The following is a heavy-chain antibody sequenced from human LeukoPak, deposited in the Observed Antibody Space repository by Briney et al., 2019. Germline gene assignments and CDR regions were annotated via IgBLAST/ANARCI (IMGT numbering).Heavy chain of an antibody. D-gene: IGHD6-6*01. V-gene: IGHV3-11*04. CDR1: GFTFSDYY. CDR2: ISSSGSTI. J-gene: IGHJ4*02. Sequence: PGGSLRLSCAASGFTFSDYYMSWIRQASGKGLEWLSYISSSGSTIYYADSVKGRFTISRDNAKNSLYLQMNSLRAEDTPVYYCARDKRETSSFNPYFFDYRGQGTLVTVSS. CDR3: ARDKRETSSFNPYFFDY.